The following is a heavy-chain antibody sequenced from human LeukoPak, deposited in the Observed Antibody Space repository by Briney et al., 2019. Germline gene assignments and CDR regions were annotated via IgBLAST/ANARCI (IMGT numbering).Heavy chain of an antibody. CDR3: ASYPGY. Sequence: ASVTLSCKASGGTFSSYAISWVRQPPGRGLEWMGRIIPILGIANYAQKFQGRVTITADKSTSTAYMELSSLRSEDTAVYYCASYPGYWGQGTLVTVSS. CDR1: GGTFSSYA. CDR2: IIPILGIA. V-gene: IGHV1-69*04. J-gene: IGHJ4*02.